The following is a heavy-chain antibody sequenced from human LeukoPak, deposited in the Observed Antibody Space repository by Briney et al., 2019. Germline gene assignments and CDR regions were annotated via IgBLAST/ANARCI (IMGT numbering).Heavy chain of an antibody. D-gene: IGHD2-15*01. CDR3: ARDLFGVVADYYFDY. J-gene: IGHJ4*02. Sequence: GGSLRLSCAASGFTFSSCSMNWVRQAPGKGLEWVSSISSSSSYIYYADSVKGRFTISRDNAKNSLYLQMNSLRAEDTAVYYCARDLFGVVADYYFDYWGQGTLVTVSS. CDR2: ISSSSSYI. CDR1: GFTFSSCS. V-gene: IGHV3-21*01.